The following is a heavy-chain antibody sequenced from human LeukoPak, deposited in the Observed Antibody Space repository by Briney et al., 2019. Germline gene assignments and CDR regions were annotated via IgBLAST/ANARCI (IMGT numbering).Heavy chain of an antibody. CDR2: IKQDGSEK. Sequence: PGGALRLSCAASGFTFSSYRMSWVRQAPGKGLEWVANIKQDGSEKYYVDSVKGRFTISRDNAKNSLYLQMNSLRAEDTAVYYCARRIVGPLYYFDYWGQGTLVTVSS. CDR1: GFTFSSYR. V-gene: IGHV3-7*01. D-gene: IGHD2-21*01. CDR3: ARRIVGPLYYFDY. J-gene: IGHJ4*02.